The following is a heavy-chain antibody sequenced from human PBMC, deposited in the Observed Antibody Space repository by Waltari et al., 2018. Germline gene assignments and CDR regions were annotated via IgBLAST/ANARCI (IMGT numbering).Heavy chain of an antibody. V-gene: IGHV2-5*01. CDR2: IYWNDDK. CDR3: AHAVLRFLEGWGVDY. Sequence: QITLKESGPTLVKPTQTLTLTCTFSGFALSPSVVGVGWIRQPPGKALEWLALIYWNDDKRSRPALKSRLTIPQDTSKNQVVLTMTNMDPVDTATYFCAHAVLRFLEGWGVDYWGQGTLVTVSS. D-gene: IGHD3-3*01. CDR1: GFALSPSVVG. J-gene: IGHJ4*02.